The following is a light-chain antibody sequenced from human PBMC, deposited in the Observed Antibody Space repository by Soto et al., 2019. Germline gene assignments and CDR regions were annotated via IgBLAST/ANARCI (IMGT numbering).Light chain of an antibody. CDR2: GNS. Sequence: QSVLTQPPSVSGAPGQRVTISCTGSSSNIGAGYDVHWYQQLPGTAPKLLIYGNSNRPSGVPDRFSGSKSGTSASLAITGLQAEDEADYYCGSITRSTTSVFGTGTKVTVL. CDR1: SSNIGAGYD. V-gene: IGLV1-40*01. CDR3: GSITRSTTSV. J-gene: IGLJ1*01.